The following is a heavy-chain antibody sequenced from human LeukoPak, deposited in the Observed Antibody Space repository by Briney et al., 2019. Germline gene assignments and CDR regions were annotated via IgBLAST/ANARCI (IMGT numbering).Heavy chain of an antibody. CDR1: GFTFSSYA. J-gene: IGHJ4*02. CDR3: AKDPYRGPRYYFDY. CDR2: ISGSGGST. D-gene: IGHD5-18*01. Sequence: PGASLRLSCAASGFTFSSYAMSWVRQAPGKGLELVSAISGSGGSTYYADSVKGRFTISRDNSKNTLYLQMNSLRAEDTAVYYCAKDPYRGPRYYFDYWGQGTLVTVSS. V-gene: IGHV3-23*01.